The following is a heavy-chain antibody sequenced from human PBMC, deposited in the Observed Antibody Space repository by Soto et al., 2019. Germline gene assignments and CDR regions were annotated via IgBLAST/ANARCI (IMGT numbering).Heavy chain of an antibody. D-gene: IGHD3-10*01. CDR2: INPFDGSR. CDR1: GYIFTSYY. Sequence: QVQLVQSGAEVKKPGASVKVSCKASGYIFTSYYIHWVRQAPGQGLEWMGWINPFDGSRMFAQSFQGRVTMTRDTSTSTVYMEVSSLRSEDTAVYYCSRVDPGETSPFDHWGQETLVTVSS. CDR3: SRVDPGETSPFDH. V-gene: IGHV1-46*03. J-gene: IGHJ4*02.